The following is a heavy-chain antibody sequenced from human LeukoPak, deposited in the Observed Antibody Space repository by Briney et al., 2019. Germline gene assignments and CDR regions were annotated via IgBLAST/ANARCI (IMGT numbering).Heavy chain of an antibody. CDR3: ARQSGGSGHDY. CDR1: GYSISSGYY. J-gene: IGHJ4*02. D-gene: IGHD6-19*01. Sequence: SETLSLTCAVSGYSISSGYYGGWIRQPPGRGLEWIGSIYHSGSTYYNLSLKSRVTISVDTSKNQFSLKLSSVTAADTAVYYCARQSGGSGHDYWGQGTLVTASS. CDR2: IYHSGST. V-gene: IGHV4-38-2*01.